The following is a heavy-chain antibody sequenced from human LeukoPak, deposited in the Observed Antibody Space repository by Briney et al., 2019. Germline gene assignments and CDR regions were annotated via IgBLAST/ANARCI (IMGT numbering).Heavy chain of an antibody. D-gene: IGHD3-22*01. Sequence: GGSLRLSCAASGFTFDDYAMHWVRQAPGKGLEWVSGISWNSGSIGYADSVTGRFTISRDNAKNSLYLQMNSLRAEDTALYYCAKDMGYDSSGYYSYFDYWGQGTLVAVSS. J-gene: IGHJ4*02. V-gene: IGHV3-9*01. CDR3: AKDMGYDSSGYYSYFDY. CDR2: ISWNSGSI. CDR1: GFTFDDYA.